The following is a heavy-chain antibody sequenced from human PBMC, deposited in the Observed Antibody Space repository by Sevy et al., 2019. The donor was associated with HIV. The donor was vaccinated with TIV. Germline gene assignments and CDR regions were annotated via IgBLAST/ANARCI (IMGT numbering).Heavy chain of an antibody. CDR2: IIPISGPAGPT. CDR3: ARASSCGGDCYYLQY. D-gene: IGHD2-21*02. Sequence: ASVKVSCKSSGDSFSGYTIIWVRQAPGQGLEWMGGIIPISGPAGPTNSAQNFQDRATITADISIHTAYMELSSLRSEDTALYFCARASSCGGDCYYLQYWGQGTLVTVSS. V-gene: IGHV1-69*06. J-gene: IGHJ1*01. CDR1: GDSFSGYT.